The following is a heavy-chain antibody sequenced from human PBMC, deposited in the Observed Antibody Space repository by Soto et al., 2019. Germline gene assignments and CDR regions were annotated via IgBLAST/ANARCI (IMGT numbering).Heavy chain of an antibody. CDR2: ISGSGGST. V-gene: IGHV3-23*01. Sequence: EVQLLESGGGLVQPGGSLRLSCAASGFTFRSYAMSWVRQAPGKGLEWVSAISGSGGSTYYADSVKGRFTISRDNSKNRLYLQMNSLSAEDTAVYYCAKPTGWQLGVFDYWGQGTLVTVSS. D-gene: IGHD6-6*01. CDR1: GFTFRSYA. J-gene: IGHJ4*02. CDR3: AKPTGWQLGVFDY.